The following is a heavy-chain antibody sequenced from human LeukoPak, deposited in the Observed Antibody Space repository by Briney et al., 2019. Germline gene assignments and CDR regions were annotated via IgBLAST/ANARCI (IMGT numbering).Heavy chain of an antibody. J-gene: IGHJ4*02. V-gene: IGHV3-7*01. CDR2: IKQDGSEK. D-gene: IGHD6-13*01. CDR3: ARDTGSGYSSSWTDY. Sequence: GGSLRLSCAASGFTFSSYWMSWVRQAPGKGLEWVANIKQDGSEKYYVDSVKGRFTISRDNAKYSLYLQMNSLRAEDTAVYYCARDTGSGYSSSWTDYWGQGTLVTVSS. CDR1: GFTFSSYW.